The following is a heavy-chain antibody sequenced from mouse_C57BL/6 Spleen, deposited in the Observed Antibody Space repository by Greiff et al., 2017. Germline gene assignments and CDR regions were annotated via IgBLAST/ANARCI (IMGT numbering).Heavy chain of an antibody. D-gene: IGHD2-5*01. V-gene: IGHV1-85*01. Sequence: QVQLQQSGPELVKPGASVKLSCKASGYTFTSYDINWVKQRPGQGLEWIGWIYPRDGSTKYNEKFKGKATLTVDTSSSTAYMELHSLTSEDSAVYFCAIGDYSNPPGFAYWGQGTLVTVSA. CDR2: IYPRDGST. J-gene: IGHJ3*01. CDR1: GYTFTSYD. CDR3: AIGDYSNPPGFAY.